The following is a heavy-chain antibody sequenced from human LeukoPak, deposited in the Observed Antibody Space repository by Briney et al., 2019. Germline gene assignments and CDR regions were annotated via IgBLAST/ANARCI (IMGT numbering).Heavy chain of an antibody. CDR3: ATGPGGYDSLTG. D-gene: IGHD5-12*01. V-gene: IGHV1-24*01. CDR2: FDPEDGET. Sequence: ASVKVSCKVSVYTLTELSMHWVRQAPGKGLEWMGGFDPEDGETIYAQKFQGRVTMTADTSTDTANMELSSLRSEDTAVYYCATGPGGYDSLTGWGQGTLVTVSS. J-gene: IGHJ4*02. CDR1: VYTLTELS.